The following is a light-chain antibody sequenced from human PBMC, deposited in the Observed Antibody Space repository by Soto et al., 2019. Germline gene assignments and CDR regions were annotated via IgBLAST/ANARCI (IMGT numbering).Light chain of an antibody. V-gene: IGLV1-44*01. CDR1: GSNIGSNT. Sequence: QSVLTRPPSASGTPGQRVTISCSGSGSNIGSNTVNWYQQLPGTAPKLLIYSSDQRPSGVPDRFSGSKSGTSASLAITGLRSEDETDYYCAAWDDSLQGWVFGGGTKLTVL. J-gene: IGLJ3*02. CDR3: AAWDDSLQGWV. CDR2: SSD.